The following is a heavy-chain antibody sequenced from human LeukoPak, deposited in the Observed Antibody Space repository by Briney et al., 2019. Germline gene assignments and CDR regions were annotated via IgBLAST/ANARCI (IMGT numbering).Heavy chain of an antibody. CDR2: ISASGGGT. Sequence: GRSLRLSCAASGFTFTTYPMSWVRQAPGKGLEWVSAISASGGGTYYADSVKGRFTISRDNSRSTVFLQMSSLRAEDTAVYYCAKAPHCPNDVCRYFDYWGQGILVTVSS. CDR3: AKAPHCPNDVCRYFDY. D-gene: IGHD2-8*01. J-gene: IGHJ4*02. V-gene: IGHV3-23*01. CDR1: GFTFTTYP.